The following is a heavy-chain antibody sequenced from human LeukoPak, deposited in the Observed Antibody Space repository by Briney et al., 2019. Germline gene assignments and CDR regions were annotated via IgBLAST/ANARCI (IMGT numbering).Heavy chain of an antibody. Sequence: ASVKVSFKASGYTFTGYYMHWVRQAPGQGLEWMGWINPNSGGTNYAQKFQGRVTMTRDTSISTAYMELSRLRSDDTAVYYCARDESGYSAFDIWGQGTMVTVSS. CDR1: GYTFTGYY. CDR2: INPNSGGT. D-gene: IGHD3-9*01. CDR3: ARDESGYSAFDI. V-gene: IGHV1-2*02. J-gene: IGHJ3*02.